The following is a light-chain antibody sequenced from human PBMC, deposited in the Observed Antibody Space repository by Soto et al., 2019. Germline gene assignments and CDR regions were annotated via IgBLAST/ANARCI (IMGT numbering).Light chain of an antibody. J-gene: IGLJ1*01. CDR2: QVS. V-gene: IGLV2-14*01. Sequence: QSALTQPASVSGSPGQSITISCTGTSSDLGGYNFVSWYQHHPGKAPKLMIYQVSNRPSGVSNRFSGSKSGNTASLTISGLQAEDEADDYCCSYTSSSTYVFGTGTKLTVL. CDR1: SSDLGGYNF. CDR3: CSYTSSSTYV.